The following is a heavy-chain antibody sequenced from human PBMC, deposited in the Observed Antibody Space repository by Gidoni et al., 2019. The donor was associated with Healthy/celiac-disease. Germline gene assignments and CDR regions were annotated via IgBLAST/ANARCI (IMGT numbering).Heavy chain of an antibody. J-gene: IGHJ5*02. CDR3: ARDRRQVCSGGSCSSALDH. Sequence: NPSLKSRVTISVDTSKNQFSLKLCSVTAADTAVYYCARDRRQVCSGGSCSSALDHWGQGTLVTVSS. D-gene: IGHD2-15*01. V-gene: IGHV4-31*02.